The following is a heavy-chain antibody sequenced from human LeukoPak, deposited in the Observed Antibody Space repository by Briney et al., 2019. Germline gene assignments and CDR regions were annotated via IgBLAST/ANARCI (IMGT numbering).Heavy chain of an antibody. V-gene: IGHV1-46*01. D-gene: IGHD3-22*01. J-gene: IGHJ6*02. CDR1: GNTLTNYY. CDR3: ARESRDSSGYYGTDV. CDR2: INLSGGST. Sequence: ASVKVSCKASGNTLTNYYMYWVRQAPGQGLEWMGIINLSGGSTTYAQKFQGRVTMTRDTSTSTVYIDLSSLRSEDTAVYYCARESRDSSGYYGTDVWGQGTTVTVSS.